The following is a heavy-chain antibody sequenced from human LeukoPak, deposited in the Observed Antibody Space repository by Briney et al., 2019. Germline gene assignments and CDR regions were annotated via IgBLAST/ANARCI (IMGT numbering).Heavy chain of an antibody. CDR3: ARHRAYSSSSPFDY. CDR1: GGSISSLY. D-gene: IGHD6-6*01. J-gene: IGHJ4*02. CDR2: IYYTGST. V-gene: IGHV4-59*08. Sequence: LETLSLTCSVSGGSISSLYWSWIRQPPGKGLEWIGYIYYTGSTNYNPSLKSRVTMFVDMSKNQFSLRLNSVTAADTAVYYCARHRAYSSSSPFDYWGQGTLVTVSS.